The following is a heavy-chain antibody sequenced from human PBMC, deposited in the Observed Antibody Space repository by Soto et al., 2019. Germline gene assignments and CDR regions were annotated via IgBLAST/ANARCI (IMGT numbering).Heavy chain of an antibody. CDR3: ARGGLYCSGGSCYSVYYYYMDV. Sequence: QVQLVQSGAEVKKPGASVKVSCKASGYTFTSYDINWVRQATGQGLEWMGWMNPNSGNTGYAQKFQGSVTMTRNTSISTAYMELSSLRSEDTAVYYCARGGLYCSGGSCYSVYYYYMDVWGKGTTVTVSS. CDR2: MNPNSGNT. CDR1: GYTFTSYD. J-gene: IGHJ6*03. D-gene: IGHD2-15*01. V-gene: IGHV1-8*01.